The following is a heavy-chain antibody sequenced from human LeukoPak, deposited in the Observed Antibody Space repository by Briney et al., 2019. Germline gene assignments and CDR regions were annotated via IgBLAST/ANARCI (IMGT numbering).Heavy chain of an antibody. J-gene: IGHJ4*02. Sequence: GGSLRLSCAASGITVSDNYMTWVRHAPGKGLEWVSVIYSGGNTYYADSVRGRFTISRDNFENTLYLQMNSLRAEDTAVYYCAKDQLTGEPFDYWGQGTLVTVSS. D-gene: IGHD7-27*01. CDR3: AKDQLTGEPFDY. CDR2: IYSGGNT. V-gene: IGHV3-66*01. CDR1: GITVSDNY.